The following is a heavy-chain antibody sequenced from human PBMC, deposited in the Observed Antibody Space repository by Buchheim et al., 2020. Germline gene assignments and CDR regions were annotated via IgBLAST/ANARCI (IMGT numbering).Heavy chain of an antibody. CDR1: GYTFTSYY. Sequence: QVQLVQSGAEVKKPGASVKVSCKASGYTFTSYYMHWVRQAPGQGLEWMGIINPSSGTTSYPQKFQGRVTITSDTSTSTVYMELSSLRSEDSAVYYCAIPVRVDHLGDYWGQGTL. CDR3: AIPVRVDHLGDY. CDR2: INPSSGTT. J-gene: IGHJ4*02. D-gene: IGHD3-10*01. V-gene: IGHV1-46*01.